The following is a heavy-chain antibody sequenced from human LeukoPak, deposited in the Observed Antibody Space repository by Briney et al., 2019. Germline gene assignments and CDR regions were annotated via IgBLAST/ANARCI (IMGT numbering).Heavy chain of an antibody. CDR2: INHSGST. CDR1: GGSFSGYY. CDR3: ARSYSIAAAGTQAFDI. V-gene: IGHV4-34*01. D-gene: IGHD6-13*01. J-gene: IGHJ3*02. Sequence: SETLSLTCAVYGGSFSGYYWSWIRQPPGKGLEWIGEINHSGSTNYNPSLKSRVTISVDTSKNQFSLKLSSVTAADTAVYYCARSYSIAAAGTQAFDIWGQGTMVTVSS.